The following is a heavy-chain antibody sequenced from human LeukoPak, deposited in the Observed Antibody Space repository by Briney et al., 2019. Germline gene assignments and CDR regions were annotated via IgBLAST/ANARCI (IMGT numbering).Heavy chain of an antibody. CDR2: ISSSSSYI. J-gene: IGHJ4*02. CDR3: ARAQNDFWSGYPTKY. CDR1: GFTFSDYY. Sequence: PGGSLRLSCAASGFTFSDYYMSWIRQAPGKGLEWVSYISSSSSYIYYADSVKGRFTISRDNAKNSLYLQMNSLRAEDTAVYYCARAQNDFWSGYPTKYWGQGTLVTVSS. D-gene: IGHD3-3*01. V-gene: IGHV3-11*06.